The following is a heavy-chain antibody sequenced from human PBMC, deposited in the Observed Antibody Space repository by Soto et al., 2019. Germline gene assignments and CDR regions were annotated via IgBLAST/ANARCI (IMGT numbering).Heavy chain of an antibody. D-gene: IGHD3-3*02. CDR2: IYYSGST. CDR3: ARHRGISPCDY. Sequence: QLQLQESGPGLVKPSETLSLTCTVSGGSISSSSYYWGWIRQPPGKGLESIGSIYYSGSTYYNPPLKSRVTISVDTSKNQFSLKLSSVTAADTAVYYCARHRGISPCDYWGQGTLVTVSS. J-gene: IGHJ4*02. CDR1: GGSISSSSYY. V-gene: IGHV4-39*01.